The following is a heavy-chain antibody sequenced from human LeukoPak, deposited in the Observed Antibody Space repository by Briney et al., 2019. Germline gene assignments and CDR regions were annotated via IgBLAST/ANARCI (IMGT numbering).Heavy chain of an antibody. CDR3: ARWGPGWPPIFDN. V-gene: IGHV1-18*01. CDR2: ISAYNDNT. J-gene: IGHJ4*02. D-gene: IGHD3-16*01. CDR1: GGTFSSYP. Sequence: ASVKISCKASGGTFSSYPFTWVRQAPGQGLEWMAWISAYNDNTDYAQKFQDRVTMTTDKSTSTAYMELRSLRSDDTAVYYCARWGPGWPPIFDNWGQGTLVTVSS.